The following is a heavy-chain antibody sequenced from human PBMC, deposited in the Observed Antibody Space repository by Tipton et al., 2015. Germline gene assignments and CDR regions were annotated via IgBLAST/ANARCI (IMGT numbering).Heavy chain of an antibody. V-gene: IGHV3-53*01. Sequence: SLRLSCAASGFTVSSNYMNWVRQAPGKGLEWVSVKYSGGRKHYADSEKGRFTISRDNSKNTLYLQMNSRRAEDTAVYYCARLVGFGSYDFSDWGQGTLGTVTS. D-gene: IGHD2/OR15-2a*01. J-gene: IGHJ4*02. CDR2: KYSGGRK. CDR1: GFTVSSNY. CDR3: ARLVGFGSYDFSD.